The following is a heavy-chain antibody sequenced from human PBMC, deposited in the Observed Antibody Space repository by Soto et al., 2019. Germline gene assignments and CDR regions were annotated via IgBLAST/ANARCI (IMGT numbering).Heavy chain of an antibody. D-gene: IGHD6-19*01. CDR3: ARDLGAVAATNWFDP. Sequence: ASVKVSCKASGYTFTSYAMHWVCQAPGQRLEWMGWINAGNGNTKYSQKFQGRVTITRDTSASTAYMELSSLRSEDTAVYYCARDLGAVAATNWFDPWGQGTLVTVSS. V-gene: IGHV1-3*01. CDR2: INAGNGNT. CDR1: GYTFTSYA. J-gene: IGHJ5*02.